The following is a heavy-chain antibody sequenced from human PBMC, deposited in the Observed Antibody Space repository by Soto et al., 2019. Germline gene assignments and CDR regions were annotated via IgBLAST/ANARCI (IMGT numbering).Heavy chain of an antibody. CDR3: AKNWDTTSSSSSH. CDR1: GFTFSTYA. Sequence: EVQLLESGGGLVQPGGSLRLSCAASGFTFSTYAMSWVRQAPGKGREWVSAISGTGGSTYYADSVKGRFPISRDNSKNTLYLQMNSLRAEDTAVYYCAKNWDTTSSSSSHWGQGTLVTVSS. CDR2: ISGTGGST. J-gene: IGHJ4*02. V-gene: IGHV3-23*01. D-gene: IGHD6-6*01.